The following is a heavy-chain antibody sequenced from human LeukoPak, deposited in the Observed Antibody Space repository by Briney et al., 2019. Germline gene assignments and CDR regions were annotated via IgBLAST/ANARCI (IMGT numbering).Heavy chain of an antibody. V-gene: IGHV4-34*01. CDR1: GGSFSGYY. CDR3: ARHVRRRWLQLREAQFDY. J-gene: IGHJ4*02. D-gene: IGHD5-24*01. CDR2: INHSGRT. Sequence: SETLSLTCAVYGGSFSGYYWSWIRQPPGKGLEWIGEINHSGRTNYNQSLKSRVTISVDTSKNQFSLKLSSVTAADTAVYYCARHVRRRWLQLREAQFDYWGQGTLVTVSS.